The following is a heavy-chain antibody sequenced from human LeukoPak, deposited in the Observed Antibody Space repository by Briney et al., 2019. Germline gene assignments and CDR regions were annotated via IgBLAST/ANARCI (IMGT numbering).Heavy chain of an antibody. CDR2: IKSKSDGGTT. CDR3: TTGNCGN. Sequence: GGSLRLSCAASGFTFSKAGMSWVRQAPGKGLEWVGRIKSKSDGGTTDFAAPVKGRFTISRDGSKNTLYLQMNSLKTEDTAVYYCTTGNCGNWGQGTLVTVSS. D-gene: IGHD2-21*01. J-gene: IGHJ4*02. V-gene: IGHV3-15*01. CDR1: GFTFSKAG.